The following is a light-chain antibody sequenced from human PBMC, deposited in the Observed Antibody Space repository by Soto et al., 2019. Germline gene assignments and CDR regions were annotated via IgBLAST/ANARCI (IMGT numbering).Light chain of an antibody. CDR3: CSYAGSYSYV. Sequence: QSALTQPRSVSGSPGQSVTISCTGTSSDVGGYNYVSWYQQHPVKAPKLMIYDVSKRPSGVPDRYSGSKSGNTASLTISGLPAEDEADYYCCSYAGSYSYVFGTGTKVTVL. CDR1: SSDVGGYNY. CDR2: DVS. J-gene: IGLJ1*01. V-gene: IGLV2-11*01.